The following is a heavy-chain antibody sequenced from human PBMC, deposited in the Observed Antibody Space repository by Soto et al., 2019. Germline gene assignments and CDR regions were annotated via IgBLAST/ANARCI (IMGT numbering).Heavy chain of an antibody. CDR2: ISASGDSP. V-gene: IGHV3-23*01. D-gene: IGHD2-2*01. J-gene: IGHJ4*02. CDR1: GFSFGNYA. CDR3: AKGLGYCSDTSCPGTFEPVDH. Sequence: EVQLLESGGGLVQPGGSLRLSCAASGFSFGNYAMTWVRQAPGKGLQWVSAISASGDSPFYAYSVKGRFTISRDNSKNTLYLQLNSLRAEDTAFYYCAKGLGYCSDTSCPGTFEPVDHWGQGILVTVSS.